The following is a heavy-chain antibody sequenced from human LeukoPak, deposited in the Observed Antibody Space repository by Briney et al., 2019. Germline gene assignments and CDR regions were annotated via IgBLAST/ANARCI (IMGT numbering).Heavy chain of an antibody. CDR1: GGSISSYY. V-gene: IGHV4-59*01. CDR2: IYYSGST. J-gene: IGHJ4*02. D-gene: IGHD3-22*01. CDR3: ARGQSAYYYDSSVLLFDY. Sequence: SETLSLTCTVSGGSISSYYWSWIRQPPGKGLEWIGYIYYSGSTDYNPSLKSRVTISVDTSKNQFSLKLSSVTAADTAVYYCARGQSAYYYDSSVLLFDYWGQGTLVTVSS.